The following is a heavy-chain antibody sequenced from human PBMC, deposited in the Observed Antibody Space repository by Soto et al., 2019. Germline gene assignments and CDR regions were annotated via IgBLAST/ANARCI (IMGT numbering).Heavy chain of an antibody. CDR2: MNPNSGNT. Sequence: QVQLVQSGAEVKKPGASVKVSCKASGYNFTSYDITWVRQATGQGVEWMGWMNPNSGNTGHAQKFQRRVTMTRNTSMSTAYMELSSLRSEDTAVYYCARTLYSDNVDYWGQGTLVTVST. CDR1: GYNFTSYD. V-gene: IGHV1-8*01. J-gene: IGHJ4*02. CDR3: ARTLYSDNVDY. D-gene: IGHD4-17*01.